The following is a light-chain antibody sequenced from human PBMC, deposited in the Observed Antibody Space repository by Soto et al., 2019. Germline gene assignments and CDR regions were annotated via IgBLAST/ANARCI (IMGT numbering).Light chain of an antibody. CDR1: SSDVGGYNY. CDR2: EVS. Sequence: QSALTQTPSASGSPGQSVTISCTGTSSDVGGYNYVSWYQQHPGKAPKLIIYEVSKRPSGVPDRFPGSKSGNTASLTVSGLQAEDEADYYCSSYAGSNNWVFGGGTKLTVL. V-gene: IGLV2-8*01. CDR3: SSYAGSNNWV. J-gene: IGLJ3*02.